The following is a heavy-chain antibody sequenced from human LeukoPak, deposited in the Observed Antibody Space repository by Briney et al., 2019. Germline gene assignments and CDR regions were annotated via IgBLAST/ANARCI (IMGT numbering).Heavy chain of an antibody. Sequence: HPGGSLRLSCAASGFTVSSNYMTWVRQAPGKGLERVSYISSSGGTIHYADSVKGRFTISRDNAKNSLYLQMNSLSAEDSAVYYCARDSHDLLPAPAAGFDYWGQGTLVTVSS. J-gene: IGHJ4*02. CDR2: ISSSGGTI. CDR3: ARDSHDLLPAPAAGFDY. V-gene: IGHV3-48*03. D-gene: IGHD2-2*01. CDR1: GFTVSSNY.